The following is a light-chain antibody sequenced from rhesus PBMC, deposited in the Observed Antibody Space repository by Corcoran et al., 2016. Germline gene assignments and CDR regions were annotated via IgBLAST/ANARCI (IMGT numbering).Light chain of an antibody. V-gene: IGKV3-42*02. CDR1: KSVGRS. CDR2: FAS. J-gene: IGKJ1*01. CDR3: QKYNDWPPT. Sequence: ETVMTQSPATLSVSSGERATLSCRASKSVGRSLAWYQQKPGQAPRLLIYFASTRATGSPDRFSGFGSGTEFTLTISSLEPGDVGVNYCQKYNDWPPTFGQGTKVEIK.